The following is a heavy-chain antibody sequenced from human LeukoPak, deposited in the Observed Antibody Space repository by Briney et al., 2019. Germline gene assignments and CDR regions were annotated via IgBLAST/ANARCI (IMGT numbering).Heavy chain of an antibody. CDR2: INSDGSST. J-gene: IGHJ3*02. Sequence: PGGSLRLSCAASGFTFSSYWMHWVRQAPGKGLVWVSRINSDGSSTSYADSVKGRFTISRDNAKNTLYLQMNSLRAEDTAVYYCARHRGHEWLVNDAFDIWGQGTMVTVSS. D-gene: IGHD6-19*01. CDR1: GFTFSSYW. V-gene: IGHV3-74*01. CDR3: ARHRGHEWLVNDAFDI.